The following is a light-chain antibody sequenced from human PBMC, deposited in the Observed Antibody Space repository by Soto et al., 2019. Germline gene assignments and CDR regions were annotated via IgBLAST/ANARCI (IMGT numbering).Light chain of an antibody. CDR1: QTISSW. J-gene: IGKJ1*01. CDR3: QHYNSYSEA. V-gene: IGKV1-5*03. Sequence: DIQMTQSPCTLSASVVGRFTITFRASQTISSWLAWYQQKPGKAPKLLIYKASTLKSGVPSRFSGSGSGTEFTLTISSLQPDDFATYYCQHYNSYSEAFGQGTKVDI. CDR2: KAS.